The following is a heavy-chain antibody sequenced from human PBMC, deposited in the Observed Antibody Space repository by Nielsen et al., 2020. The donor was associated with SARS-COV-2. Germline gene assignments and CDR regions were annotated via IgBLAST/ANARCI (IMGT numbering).Heavy chain of an antibody. V-gene: IGHV3-7*03. CDR3: ARNFYGSGSYPFDP. CDR2: IHQDGGET. CDR1: GFTFSDYW. D-gene: IGHD3-10*01. Sequence: GESLKISCAASGFTFSDYWMSWVRQAPGKGLEWVANIHQDGGETRYADSVKGRFTISRDNAKNSLYLQMNSLRAEDTAMYYCARNFYGSGSYPFDPRGQGTLVTVSS. J-gene: IGHJ5*02.